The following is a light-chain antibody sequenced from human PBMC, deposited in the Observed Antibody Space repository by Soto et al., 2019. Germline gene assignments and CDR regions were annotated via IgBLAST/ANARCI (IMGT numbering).Light chain of an antibody. CDR1: SSNIGAGYA. CDR2: GNT. J-gene: IGLJ1*01. CDR3: QSYDSSLSASYV. V-gene: IGLV1-40*01. Sequence: QSVLTQPPSVSGAPGQRVTISCTGSSSNIGAGYAVHWYQQLPGKAPKLPIYGNTNRPSGVPDRFSGSKSGTSASLAITGLQAEDEADYYCQSYDSSLSASYVFGGGTKVTVL.